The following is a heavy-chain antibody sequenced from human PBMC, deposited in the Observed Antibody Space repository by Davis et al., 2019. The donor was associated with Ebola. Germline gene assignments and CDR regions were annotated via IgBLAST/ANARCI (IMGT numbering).Heavy chain of an antibody. J-gene: IGHJ6*02. CDR3: SGTNSSGDV. CDR1: GFTFSGSA. CDR2: IRSKANSYAT. D-gene: IGHD2-2*01. Sequence: GGSLRLSCAASGFTFSGSAMHWVRQASGKGLEWVGRIRSKANSYATAYAASVKGRFTISRDDSKNTAYLQMNSLKTEDPAVYYCSGTNSSGDVWGQGTTVTVSS. V-gene: IGHV3-73*01.